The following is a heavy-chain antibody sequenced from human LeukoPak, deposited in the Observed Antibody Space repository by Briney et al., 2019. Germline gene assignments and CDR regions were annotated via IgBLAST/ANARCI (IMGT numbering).Heavy chain of an antibody. Sequence: PGGSLRLSCTVSGFTVSGSSMSWVRQAPGKGLEWVANIKQDGREKYHVDSVKGRFTISRDNAKNSLYLQMNSLRAEDTAVYYCARDFYYYDGETPFDYWGQGTLVTVSS. CDR3: ARDFYYYDGETPFDY. D-gene: IGHD3-22*01. CDR2: IKQDGREK. J-gene: IGHJ4*02. CDR1: GFTVSGSS. V-gene: IGHV3-7*01.